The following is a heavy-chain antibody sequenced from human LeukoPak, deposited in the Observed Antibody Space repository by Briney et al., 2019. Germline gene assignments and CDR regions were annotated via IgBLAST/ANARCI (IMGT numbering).Heavy chain of an antibody. D-gene: IGHD4-23*01. Sequence: SETLSLTCSVSGGSINNYWWSWIRQPPGKGLEWIGYIYYSGSTNYNPSLKSRVTISLDTSKNQISLKLSSVTAADTAVYYCARHTTVVPPHYFDYWGQGTLVTVSS. CDR1: GGSINNYW. J-gene: IGHJ4*02. CDR3: ARHTTVVPPHYFDY. V-gene: IGHV4-59*08. CDR2: IYYSGST.